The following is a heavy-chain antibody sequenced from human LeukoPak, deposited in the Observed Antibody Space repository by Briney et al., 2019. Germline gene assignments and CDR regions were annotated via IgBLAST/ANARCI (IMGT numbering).Heavy chain of an antibody. V-gene: IGHV3-30*02. CDR1: GFTFSSYG. J-gene: IGHJ4*02. D-gene: IGHD3-10*01. CDR3: AKDRSYYGSGSYVFDY. CDR2: IRYDGSNK. Sequence: GGSLRLSCAASGFTFSSYGMHWVRQAPGKGLEWVAFIRYDGSNKYYADSVKGRFTISRDNFKNTLYLQMNSLRAEDTAIYYCAKDRSYYGSGSYVFDYWGQGTLVTVSS.